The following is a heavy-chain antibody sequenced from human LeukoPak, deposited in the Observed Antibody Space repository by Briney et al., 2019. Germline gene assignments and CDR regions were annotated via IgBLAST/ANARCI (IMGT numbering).Heavy chain of an antibody. Sequence: GGSLRLSCAASGFTFSSYGMHWVRQAPGKGLEWVAVISYDGSNKYYADSVKGRFTISRDNSKNTLYLQMNSLRAEDTAVYYCAKDRLPYSSSSPAIIDYWGQGTLVTVSS. J-gene: IGHJ4*02. CDR3: AKDRLPYSSSSPAIIDY. CDR1: GFTFSSYG. V-gene: IGHV3-30*18. D-gene: IGHD6-13*01. CDR2: ISYDGSNK.